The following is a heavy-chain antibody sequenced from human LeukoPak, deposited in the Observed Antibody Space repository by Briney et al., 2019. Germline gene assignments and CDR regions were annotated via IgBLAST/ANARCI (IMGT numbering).Heavy chain of an antibody. CDR2: IYTNGGT. CDR1: GGSISSGSYY. V-gene: IGHV4-61*02. CDR3: ARGANYFYYYIDV. Sequence: SSETLSLTCTVSGGSISSGSYYWSWIRQPAGKGLEWIGRIYTNGGTNYNSSLKSRVTISVDTSKNQFSLDLSSVTAADTAVYYCARGANYFYYYIDVWGKGTTVTVSS. J-gene: IGHJ6*03.